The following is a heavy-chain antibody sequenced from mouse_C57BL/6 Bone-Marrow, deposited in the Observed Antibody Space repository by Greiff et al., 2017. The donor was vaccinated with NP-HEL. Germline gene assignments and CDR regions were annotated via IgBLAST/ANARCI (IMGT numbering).Heavy chain of an antibody. D-gene: IGHD2-3*01. CDR3: ASPYDGYVYYAMDY. J-gene: IGHJ4*01. V-gene: IGHV2-2*01. Sequence: VQLKESGPGLVQPSQSLSITCTVSGFSLTSYGVHWVRQSPGKGLEWLGVIWSGGSTDYNAAFISRLSISKDNSKSQVFFKMNSLQADDTAIYYCASPYDGYVYYAMDYWGQGTSVTVSS. CDR1: GFSLTSYG. CDR2: IWSGGST.